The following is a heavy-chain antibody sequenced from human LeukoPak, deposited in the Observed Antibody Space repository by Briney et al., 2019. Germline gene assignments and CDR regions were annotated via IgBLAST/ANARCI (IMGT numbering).Heavy chain of an antibody. CDR2: INPNSGGT. CDR3: ARKYSYGSGPFDY. J-gene: IGHJ4*02. CDR1: GYTFTGYY. Sequence: ASVKVSCKASGYTFTGYYMHWVRQAPGQGLEWMGWINPNSGGTNYAQKFQGRVTMTRDTSISTAYMELSRLRSDDTAMYYCARKYSYGSGPFDYWGQGTLVTVSS. V-gene: IGHV1-2*02. D-gene: IGHD5-18*01.